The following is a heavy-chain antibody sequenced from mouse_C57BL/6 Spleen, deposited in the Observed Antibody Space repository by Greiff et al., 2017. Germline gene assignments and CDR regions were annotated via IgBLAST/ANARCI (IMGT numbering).Heavy chain of an antibody. CDR3: ARWDYSLITTVVAPQWYFDV. CDR1: GYTFTDYY. CDR2: INPNNGGT. Sequence: EVQLQQSGPELVKPGASVKISCKASGYTFTDYYMNWVKQSHGKSLEWIGDINPNNGGTSYNQKFKGKATLTVDKSSSTAYMELRSLTSEDSAVYYCARWDYSLITTVVAPQWYFDVWGTGTTVTVSS. J-gene: IGHJ1*03. D-gene: IGHD1-1*01. V-gene: IGHV1-26*01.